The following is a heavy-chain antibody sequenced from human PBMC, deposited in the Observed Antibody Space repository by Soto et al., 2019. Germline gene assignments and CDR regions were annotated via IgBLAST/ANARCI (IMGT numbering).Heavy chain of an antibody. CDR2: ISAYNGNT. CDR3: AEGMLTVTTRRHLANYYYYYGMDV. CDR1: GYTFNSYV. D-gene: IGHD4-4*01. Sequence: ASVKVSCKASGYTFNSYVISWVRQAPGQGLEWMGGISAYNGNTKYAQKLQGRVLMTTDTSTSTAYAYMELSSLRSEDTAVYYCAEGMLTVTTRRHLANYYYYYGMDVWGQGTTVTVSS. J-gene: IGHJ6*02. V-gene: IGHV1-18*01.